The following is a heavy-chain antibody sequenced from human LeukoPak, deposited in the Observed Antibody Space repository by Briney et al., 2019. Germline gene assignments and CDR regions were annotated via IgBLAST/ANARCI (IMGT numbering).Heavy chain of an antibody. D-gene: IGHD2-2*03. J-gene: IGHJ4*02. Sequence: SETLSLTCTVSGGSISSSSYYWGWIRQPPGKGLEWIGSIYYSGSTYYNPSLKSRVTISVDTSKNQFSLKLSSVTAADAAVYYCVRQGNGYCTSTNCLFSFDSWGQGTLVTVSS. V-gene: IGHV4-39*01. CDR3: VRQGNGYCTSTNCLFSFDS. CDR2: IYYSGST. CDR1: GGSISSSSYY.